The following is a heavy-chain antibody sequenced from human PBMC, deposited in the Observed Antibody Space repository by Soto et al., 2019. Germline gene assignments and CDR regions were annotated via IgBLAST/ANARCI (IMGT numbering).Heavy chain of an antibody. Sequence: SVKVSCKASGGTFSSYAISWVRQAPGQGLEWMGGIIPIFGTANYAQKFQGRVTITADKSTSTAYMELSSLRSEDTAVYYCASWEPHNSISPNWFDPWGQGTLVTVSS. V-gene: IGHV1-69*06. J-gene: IGHJ5*02. CDR1: GGTFSSYA. D-gene: IGHD1-26*01. CDR2: IIPIFGTA. CDR3: ASWEPHNSISPNWFDP.